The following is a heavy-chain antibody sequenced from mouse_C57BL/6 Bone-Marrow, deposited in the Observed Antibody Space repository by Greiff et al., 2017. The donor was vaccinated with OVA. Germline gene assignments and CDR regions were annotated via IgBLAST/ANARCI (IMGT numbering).Heavy chain of an antibody. D-gene: IGHD1-1*01. CDR2: INPNNGGT. CDR3: AREPHYYGTLFDY. CDR1: GYTFTDYY. J-gene: IGHJ2*01. V-gene: IGHV1-26*01. Sequence: EVQLQQSGPELVKPGASVKISCKASGYTFTDYYMNWVKQSHGKSLEWIGDINPNNGGTSYNQKFKGKATLTVDKSSSTAYMELRSLTSEDSAVYYCAREPHYYGTLFDYWGQGTTLTVSS.